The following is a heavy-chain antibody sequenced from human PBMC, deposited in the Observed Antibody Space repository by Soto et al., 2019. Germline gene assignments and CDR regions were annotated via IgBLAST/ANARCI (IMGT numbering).Heavy chain of an antibody. V-gene: IGHV3-23*01. D-gene: IGHD6-19*01. CDR1: GFTFSSYA. J-gene: IGHJ1*01. CDR3: AKDMRAPKYSSGWTGEYFQH. CDR2: ISGSGGST. Sequence: GGSLRLSCAASGFTFSSYAMSWVRQAPGKGLEWVSAISGSGGSTYYADSVKGRFTISRDNSKNTLYLQMNSLRAEDTAVYYCAKDMRAPKYSSGWTGEYFQHWGQGTLVTVSS.